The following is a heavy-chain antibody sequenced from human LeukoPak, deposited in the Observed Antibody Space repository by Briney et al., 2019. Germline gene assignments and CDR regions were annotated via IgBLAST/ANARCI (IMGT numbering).Heavy chain of an antibody. Sequence: GWSLTLSCAASGFTFSSYAMSWVRQAPGKGLEWVSAISGSGGSTYYADSVKGRFTISRDNSKNTLYLQMNSLRAEDTAVYYCAKLVLLWFGELSGAFDIWGQGTMVTVSS. D-gene: IGHD3-10*01. V-gene: IGHV3-23*01. J-gene: IGHJ3*02. CDR3: AKLVLLWFGELSGAFDI. CDR2: ISGSGGST. CDR1: GFTFSSYA.